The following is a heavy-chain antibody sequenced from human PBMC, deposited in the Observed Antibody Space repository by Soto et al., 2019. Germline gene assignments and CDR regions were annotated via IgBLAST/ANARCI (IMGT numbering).Heavy chain of an antibody. Sequence: SETLSLTCTVSGGSISSSGYYWGWIRQPPGKGLEWIGSIYYSGSTYYNPSLKSRVTISVDTSKNQFSLKLSSVTAADTAVYYCARRDNICSSTSCYYYYYMYVWGKGTTVTVSS. D-gene: IGHD2-2*01. CDR3: ARRDNICSSTSCYYYYYMYV. CDR2: IYYSGST. CDR1: GGSISSSGYY. J-gene: IGHJ6*03. V-gene: IGHV4-39*01.